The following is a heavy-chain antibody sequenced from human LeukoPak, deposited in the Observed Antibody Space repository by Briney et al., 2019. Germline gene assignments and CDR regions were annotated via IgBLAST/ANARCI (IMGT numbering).Heavy chain of an antibody. CDR2: ISYDGSNK. CDR1: GFTFSSYA. D-gene: IGHD2-2*01. CDR3: ARDRYQLLTEYFQH. J-gene: IGHJ1*01. Sequence: PGGSLRLSCAASGFTFSSYAMHWVRQAPGKGLEWVAVISYDGSNKYYADSVKGRFTISRDNSKNTLYLQMNSLRAEDTAVYYCARDRYQLLTEYFQHWGQGTLVTVSS. V-gene: IGHV3-30-3*01.